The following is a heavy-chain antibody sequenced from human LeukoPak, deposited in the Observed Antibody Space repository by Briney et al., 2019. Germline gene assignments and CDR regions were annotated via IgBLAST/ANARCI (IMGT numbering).Heavy chain of an antibody. V-gene: IGHV3-74*01. D-gene: IGHD2-15*01. J-gene: IGHJ3*02. CDR3: VREGGGSFLDSFDI. CDR2: INSDGLIT. Sequence: PGGSLRLSCAASGFTFSNYWMHWVRQAPGKGLVWVSRINSDGLITNYADSVKGRFTVPRDNPKNTLYLQMNSLRVEDTAVYYCVREGGGSFLDSFDIWGQGKLVTVSS. CDR1: GFTFSNYW.